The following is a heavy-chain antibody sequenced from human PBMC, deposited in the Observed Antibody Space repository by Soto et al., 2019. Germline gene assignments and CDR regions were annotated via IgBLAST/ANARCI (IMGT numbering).Heavy chain of an antibody. J-gene: IGHJ4*02. Sequence: QVQLQESGPGLVKPSQTLSLTCTVSGGSISSGGYYWSWIRQHPGKGLEWIGYIYYSGSTYYNPSLKSRVTISVDTSKNQFSRKLSSVTAADTAVYYCARGGGVIVRVDYWGQGTLVTVSS. CDR1: GGSISSGGYY. CDR3: ARGGGVIVRVDY. CDR2: IYYSGST. V-gene: IGHV4-31*03. D-gene: IGHD3-16*02.